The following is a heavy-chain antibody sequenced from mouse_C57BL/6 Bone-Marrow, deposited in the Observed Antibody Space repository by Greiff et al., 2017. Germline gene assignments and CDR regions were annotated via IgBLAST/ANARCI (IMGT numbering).Heavy chain of an antibody. J-gene: IGHJ2*01. CDR1: GYTFTSYG. Sequence: VKLVESGAELARPGASVKLSCKASGYTFTSYGISWVKQRTGQGLEWIGEIYPRSGNTYYNEKIKGKATLTSDKSSSTAYMELRSLTSEDSAVYFCALYDEDYWGQGTTLTVSS. D-gene: IGHD2-12*01. CDR3: ALYDEDY. CDR2: IYPRSGNT. V-gene: IGHV1-81*01.